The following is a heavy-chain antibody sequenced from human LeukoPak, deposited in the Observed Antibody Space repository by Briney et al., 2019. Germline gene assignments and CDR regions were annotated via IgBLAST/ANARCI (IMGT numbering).Heavy chain of an antibody. V-gene: IGHV4-39*01. CDR1: GGSISGSSYY. J-gene: IGHJ4*02. D-gene: IGHD3-3*01. Sequence: SETLSLTCTVSGGSISGSSYYWGWIRQPPGKGLEWIGSIYYSGSTYYNPSLKSRVTISVDTSKNQFSLKLSSVTAADTAVYYCARQESGYQNYFDYWGQGTLVTVSS. CDR2: IYYSGST. CDR3: ARQESGYQNYFDY.